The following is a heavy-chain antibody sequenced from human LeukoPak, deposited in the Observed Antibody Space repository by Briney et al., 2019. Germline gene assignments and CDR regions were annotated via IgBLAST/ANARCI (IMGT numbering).Heavy chain of an antibody. Sequence: GGSLRLSCAASGFTVSSHFMSWVRQAPGKGLEWLSIIYTSGATNHAESLRARLTISRDNSKNMLYLQMNSLRVEDTAIYYCARRAAYSGSFDYWGQGTQVTVSA. CDR2: IYTSGAT. CDR3: ARRAAYSGSFDY. V-gene: IGHV3-53*01. CDR1: GFTVSSHF. J-gene: IGHJ4*02. D-gene: IGHD4-23*01.